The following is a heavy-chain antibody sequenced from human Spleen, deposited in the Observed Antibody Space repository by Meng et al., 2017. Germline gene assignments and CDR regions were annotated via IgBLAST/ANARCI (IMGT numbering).Heavy chain of an antibody. CDR2: FNPNSGDT. D-gene: IGHD5-12*01. J-gene: IGHJ4*02. CDR1: GYTFTGYY. V-gene: IGHV1-2*06. CDR3: ANSVANFDH. Sequence: HVPLVQSGAEVKKPGAFVRVSCKASGYTFTGYYMHWVRQAPGQGLEWRGRFNPNSGDTNYVQKFQGRVTMTGDTSISTAFMELSRLNSDDTAVCYCANSVANFDHWGQGTLVTVSS.